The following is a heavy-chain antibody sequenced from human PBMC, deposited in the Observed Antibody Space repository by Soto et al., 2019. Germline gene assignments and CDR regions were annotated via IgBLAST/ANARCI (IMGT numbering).Heavy chain of an antibody. CDR3: VKDSDYYGSGPRYNWFDP. Sequence: GGSLRLSCSASGFTFSSYAMHWVRQAPGKGLEYVSAISSNGGSTYYADSVKGRFTISRDNSKNTLYLQTSSLRAEDTAVYYCVKDSDYYGSGPRYNWFDPWGQGTLVTVSS. J-gene: IGHJ5*02. CDR2: ISSNGGST. V-gene: IGHV3-64D*06. D-gene: IGHD3-10*01. CDR1: GFTFSSYA.